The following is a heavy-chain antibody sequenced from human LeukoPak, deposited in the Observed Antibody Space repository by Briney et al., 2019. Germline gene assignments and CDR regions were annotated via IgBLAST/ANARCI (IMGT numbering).Heavy chain of an antibody. CDR1: GYTFTGYY. CDR3: ARDLTYYDFRNGYYPLYYYYMDV. Sequence: ASVKVSCKASGYTFTGYYMHWVRQAPGQGLEWMGWINPNSGGTNYAQKFQGRVTMTRDTSISTAYMELSRLRSDDTAVYYCARDLTYYDFRNGYYPLYYYYMDVWGKGTTVTVSS. J-gene: IGHJ6*03. V-gene: IGHV1-2*02. CDR2: INPNSGGT. D-gene: IGHD3-3*01.